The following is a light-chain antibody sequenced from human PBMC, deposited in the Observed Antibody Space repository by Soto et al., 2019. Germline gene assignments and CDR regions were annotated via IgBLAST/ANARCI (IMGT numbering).Light chain of an antibody. CDR1: SSDVGGYNY. J-gene: IGLJ2*01. CDR3: NSYTSSSTLV. V-gene: IGLV2-14*03. CDR2: DVS. Sequence: QSVLTQPASVSGSPGQSITISCTGTSSDVGGYNYVSWYQHHPGKAPQLMIYDVSNRPSGVSNRFSGSKSGNTASLAISGLQAEDEADYYCNSYTSSSTLVFGGGTKLTVL.